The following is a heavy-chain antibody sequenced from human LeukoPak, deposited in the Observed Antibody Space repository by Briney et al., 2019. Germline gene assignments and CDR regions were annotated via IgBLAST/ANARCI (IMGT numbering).Heavy chain of an antibody. J-gene: IGHJ4*02. Sequence: GGSLRPSCAASGFTFSSYSMSWVRQAPGKGLEWVSYISSSSSTIYYADSVKGRFTISRDNAKNSLYLQMNSLRAEDTAVYYCARDSPRSWFGELFQDYWGQGTLVTVSS. CDR1: GFTFSSYS. CDR3: ARDSPRSWFGELFQDY. CDR2: ISSSSSTI. D-gene: IGHD3-10*01. V-gene: IGHV3-48*04.